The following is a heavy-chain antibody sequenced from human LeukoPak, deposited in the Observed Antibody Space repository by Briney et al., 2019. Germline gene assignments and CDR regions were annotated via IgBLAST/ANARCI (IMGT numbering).Heavy chain of an antibody. CDR2: IRSKANSYAT. CDR3: TRAGEYSSSSGQWAYYYYGMDV. J-gene: IGHJ6*02. Sequence: PGGSLRLSCAASGFTFSGSAMHWVRQASGKGLEWVGRIRSKANSYATAYAASVKGRFTISRDDSKNTAYLQMNSLKTEDTAVYYCTRAGEYSSSSGQWAYYYYGMDVWGQGTTVTVSS. V-gene: IGHV3-73*01. D-gene: IGHD6-6*01. CDR1: GFTFSGSA.